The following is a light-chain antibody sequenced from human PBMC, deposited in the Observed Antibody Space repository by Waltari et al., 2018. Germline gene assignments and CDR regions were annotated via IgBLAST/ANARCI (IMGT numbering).Light chain of an antibody. J-gene: IGKJ1*01. Sequence: IQMTQSPSTLSASVGDRVTITCRASQSISSWLAWYQQKPGKAPKLLIYKASSLESGVPSRFSGSGSRTEFTLTISSLQPDYFATYYCQQYNSYWTFGQGTKVEIK. V-gene: IGKV1-5*03. CDR2: KAS. CDR1: QSISSW. CDR3: QQYNSYWT.